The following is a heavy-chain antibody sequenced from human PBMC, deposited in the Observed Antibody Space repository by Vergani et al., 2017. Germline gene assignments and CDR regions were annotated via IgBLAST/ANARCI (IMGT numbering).Heavy chain of an antibody. V-gene: IGHV4-34*01. J-gene: IGHJ4*02. CDR2: IKHRGRT. D-gene: IGHD3-10*01. CDR1: GGSFSGYY. CDR3: ASRFGTAETLFDY. Sequence: QVQLQQWGAGLLKPSETLSLTCAVYGGSFSGYYWSWIRPPPGKGLEWIGEIKHRGRTNYNPSLKSRVTISVDTSKNKFSLKLSSVTAADTAVYYCASRFGTAETLFDYWGQGTLVTVSS.